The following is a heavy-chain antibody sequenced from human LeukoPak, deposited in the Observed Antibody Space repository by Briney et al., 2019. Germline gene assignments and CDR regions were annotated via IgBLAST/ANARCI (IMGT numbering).Heavy chain of an antibody. D-gene: IGHD6-19*01. CDR2: ITGGGTT. V-gene: IGHV3-23*01. J-gene: IGHJ4*02. CDR1: GGSISSSSYY. Sequence: PSETLSLTCTVSGGSISSSSYYWGWIRQPPGKGLEWVSGITGGGTTYYADSVKGRVTISRDNSKNTLYLQMNSLRAEDTAVYYCAKDRHWLALDDWGQGTLVTVSS. CDR3: AKDRHWLALDD.